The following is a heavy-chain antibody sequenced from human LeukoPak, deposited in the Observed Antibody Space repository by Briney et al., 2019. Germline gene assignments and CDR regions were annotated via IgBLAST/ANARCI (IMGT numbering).Heavy chain of an antibody. CDR1: GGSISSYY. D-gene: IGHD6-19*01. J-gene: IGHJ4*02. Sequence: PSETLSLTCTVSGGSISSYYWSWIRQPPGKGLEWIGYIYYSGSTNYNPSLKSRVTMSVDTSKNQFSLKLSSVTAADTAVYYCARGLKAVAGTLFDYWGQGTLVTVSS. CDR3: ARGLKAVAGTLFDY. CDR2: IYYSGST. V-gene: IGHV4-59*01.